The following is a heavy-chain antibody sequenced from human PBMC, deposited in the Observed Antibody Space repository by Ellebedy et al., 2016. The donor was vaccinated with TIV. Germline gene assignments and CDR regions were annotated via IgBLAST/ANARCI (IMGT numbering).Heavy chain of an antibody. J-gene: IGHJ4*02. CDR3: ARDGIVGGTTEYYFDY. Sequence: GESLKISCAASGFTFSSYWMHWVRQAPGKGLVWVSRINSDGSSTTYADSVKGRFTISRDNAKNTLYLQMNILRAEDTAVDYCARDGIVGGTTEYYFDYWGQGTLVTVSS. D-gene: IGHD1-26*01. CDR2: INSDGSST. V-gene: IGHV3-74*01. CDR1: GFTFSSYW.